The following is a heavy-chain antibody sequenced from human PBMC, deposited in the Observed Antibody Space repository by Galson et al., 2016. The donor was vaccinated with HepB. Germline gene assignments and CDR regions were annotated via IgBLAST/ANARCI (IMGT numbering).Heavy chain of an antibody. J-gene: IGHJ3*02. Sequence: SVKVSCKASGYTFTSYAMHWVRQAPGQRLEWMGWITAGNGDPKYSQKFQGRVSITRDTSASTAYMELNSLRSEDTAAYYCATELLVDAFDIWGQGTMVTVS. D-gene: IGHD1-26*01. V-gene: IGHV1-3*01. CDR2: ITAGNGDP. CDR3: ATELLVDAFDI. CDR1: GYTFTSYA.